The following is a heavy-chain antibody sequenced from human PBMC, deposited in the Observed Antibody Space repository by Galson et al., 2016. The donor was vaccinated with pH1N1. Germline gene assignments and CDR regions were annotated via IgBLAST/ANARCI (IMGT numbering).Heavy chain of an antibody. D-gene: IGHD3-10*01. Sequence: SETLSLTCTVSGGSVGSNFYHLAWIRQPPGKGLEWIATIYHDANTYTNPSVKGRVTMSVDTSKKQVSLKLSSVTAADTAVYYCAREGNLGGTTLRFNGWNDAFNLWGRGTMVTVSS. CDR3: AREGNLGGTTLRFNGWNDAFNL. CDR1: GGSVGSNFYH. CDR2: IYHDANT. J-gene: IGHJ3*01. V-gene: IGHV4-39*02.